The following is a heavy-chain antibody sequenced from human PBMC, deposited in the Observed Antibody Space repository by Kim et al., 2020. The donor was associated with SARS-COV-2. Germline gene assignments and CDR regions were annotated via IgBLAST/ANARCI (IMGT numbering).Heavy chain of an antibody. CDR3: ARAVSSWSDYYYYYMDV. J-gene: IGHJ6*03. Sequence: KSRVTISVDKSKNQFSLKLSSVTAADTAVYYCARAVSSWSDYYYYYMDVWGKGTTVTVSS. D-gene: IGHD6-13*01. V-gene: IGHV4-4*02.